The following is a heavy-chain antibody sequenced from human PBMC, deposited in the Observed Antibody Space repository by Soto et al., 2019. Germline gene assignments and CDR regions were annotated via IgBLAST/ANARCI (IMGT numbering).Heavy chain of an antibody. CDR2: IESGGST. D-gene: IGHD2-8*01. J-gene: IGHJ6*02. CDR3: AKHLGPLRLINYYFYGLDV. CDR1: GFTVSSNY. V-gene: IGHV3-53*01. Sequence: GGSLRLSCNASGFTVSSNYMSWVRQAPGLGLEWVAVIESGGSTHYADSVKGRFTISRDIPKNMIYLQLHTLRAEDTAVYYCAKHLGPLRLINYYFYGLDVWGQGPTVPVYS.